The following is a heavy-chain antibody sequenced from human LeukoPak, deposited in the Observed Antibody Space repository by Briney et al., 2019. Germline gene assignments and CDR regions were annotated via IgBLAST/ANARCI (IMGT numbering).Heavy chain of an antibody. CDR3: ARERGSYYYFDY. J-gene: IGHJ4*02. V-gene: IGHV4-30-4*08. CDR1: GDSISGVDYY. CDR2: VYYTGST. D-gene: IGHD1-26*01. Sequence: SETLSLTCTVSGDSISGVDYYWGWIRQSPGKGLEWIGYVYYTGSTYYNPSLKSRLTISVDTSKNQFSLWLHSVTAADTAVYYCARERGSYYYFDYWGQGTLVTVSS.